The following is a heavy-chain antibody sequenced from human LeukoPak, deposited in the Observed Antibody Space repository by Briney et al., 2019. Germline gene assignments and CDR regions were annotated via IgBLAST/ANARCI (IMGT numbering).Heavy chain of an antibody. V-gene: IGHV4-34*01. J-gene: IGHJ4*02. CDR3: ARLQLRSIAARSPFDY. CDR2: INHSGST. CDR1: GGSFSGYY. D-gene: IGHD6-6*01. Sequence: SETLSLTCAVYGGSFSGYYWSWIRQPPGKGLEWIAEINHSGSTNYNPSLKSRVTISVDTSKNQFSLKLSSVTAADTAVYYCARLQLRSIAARSPFDYWGQGTLVTVSS.